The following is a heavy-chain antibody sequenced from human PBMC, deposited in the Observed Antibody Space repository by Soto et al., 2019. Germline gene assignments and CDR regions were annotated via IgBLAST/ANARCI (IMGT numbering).Heavy chain of an antibody. V-gene: IGHV1-46*03. CDR2: INPSGDTT. J-gene: IGHJ3*01. Sequence: QVQLVQSGAEVKKPGASVKVSCKASGYTFTTYYIHWVRQAPGQGLEWMGIINPSGDTTVYAQKFQGRVTMTRDTSTSTVYMEMSSLRSEDTAVYYCARDEPNGWNDAFDVWGQGTMVTVSS. D-gene: IGHD1-1*01. CDR1: GYTFTTYY. CDR3: ARDEPNGWNDAFDV.